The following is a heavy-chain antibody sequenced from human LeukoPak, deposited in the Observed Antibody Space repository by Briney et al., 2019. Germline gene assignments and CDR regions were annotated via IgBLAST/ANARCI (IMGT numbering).Heavy chain of an antibody. V-gene: IGHV3-23*01. CDR1: GFTFSSYA. D-gene: IGHD5-24*01. Sequence: GGSLRLSCAASGFTFSSYAMSWVRQAPGKGLESLSAIRGSGGSTYYAASVKGRFTISRDNSKNTLYLQMNSLRAEDTAVYYCAKGGEVEMATITAYYYYYYMDVWGKGTTVTVSS. J-gene: IGHJ6*03. CDR3: AKGGEVEMATITAYYYYYYMDV. CDR2: IRGSGGST.